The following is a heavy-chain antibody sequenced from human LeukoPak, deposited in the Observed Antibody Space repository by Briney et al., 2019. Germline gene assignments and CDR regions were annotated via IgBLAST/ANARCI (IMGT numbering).Heavy chain of an antibody. CDR1: GFTFSSYG. D-gene: IGHD3-3*01. V-gene: IGHV3-30*02. CDR3: AEVLADYDFWSGYYTRSNRGYYYMDV. CDR2: IRYDGSNK. Sequence: GGSLRLSCAASGFTFSSYGMHWVRQAPGKGLEWVAFIRYDGSNKYYADSVKGRFTISRDNSKNTLYLQMNSLRAEDTAVYYCAEVLADYDFWSGYYTRSNRGYYYMDVWGKGTTVTVSS. J-gene: IGHJ6*03.